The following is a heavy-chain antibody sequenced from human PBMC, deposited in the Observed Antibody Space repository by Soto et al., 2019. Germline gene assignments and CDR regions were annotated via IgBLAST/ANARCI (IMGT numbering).Heavy chain of an antibody. D-gene: IGHD2-2*02. CDR3: ARGYCSGTSCYNGFDI. J-gene: IGHJ3*02. Sequence: SETLSLTCAVHGGSLSSNWWSWVRQPPGKGLEWIGEIYHSGSTNYNPSLKSRVTISVDKSKNQFSLKLSSVTAADTAVYYCARGYCSGTSCYNGFDIWGQGTMVTVSS. CDR2: IYHSGST. CDR1: GGSLSSNW. V-gene: IGHV4-4*02.